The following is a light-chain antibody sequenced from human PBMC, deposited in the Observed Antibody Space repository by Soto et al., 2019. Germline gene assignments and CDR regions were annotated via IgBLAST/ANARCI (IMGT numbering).Light chain of an antibody. V-gene: IGKV1-33*01. Sequence: DIQMTQSPSSLSASVGDRVTITCQASQDISNYLNWYQQKPGKAPTLLIYDASNLETVVPSRFSGSRSGTDFTFTISSLQPEDIATYYCQQYDNLPVTFGRGNKVEIK. CDR2: DAS. CDR1: QDISNY. J-gene: IGKJ4*01. CDR3: QQYDNLPVT.